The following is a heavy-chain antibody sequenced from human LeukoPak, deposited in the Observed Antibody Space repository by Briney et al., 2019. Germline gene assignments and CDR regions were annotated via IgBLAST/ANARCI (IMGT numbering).Heavy chain of an antibody. D-gene: IGHD3-10*01. Sequence: SETLSLTCTVSGGSISSGGYYWSWIRQHPGKGLEWLGYISYSGSTYYSPSLTGRLSISADTSKNQFSLKVTSVTAADTAVYYCAVVRRVISDWGQGTLVTVSS. V-gene: IGHV4-31*03. CDR3: AVVRRVISD. CDR2: ISYSGST. J-gene: IGHJ4*02. CDR1: GGSISSGGYY.